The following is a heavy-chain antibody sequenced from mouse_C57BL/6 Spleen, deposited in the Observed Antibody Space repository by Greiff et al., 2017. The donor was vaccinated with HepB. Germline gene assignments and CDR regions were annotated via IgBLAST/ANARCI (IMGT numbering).Heavy chain of an antibody. Sequence: EVQLVESGGDLVKPGGSLKLSCAASGFTFSSYGMSWVRQTPDKRLEWVATISSGGSYTYYPDSVKGRFTISRDNAKNTLYLQMSSLKSEDTAMYYCASLMDYWGQGTSVTVSS. V-gene: IGHV5-6*01. J-gene: IGHJ4*01. CDR3: ASLMDY. CDR1: GFTFSSYG. CDR2: ISSGGSYT.